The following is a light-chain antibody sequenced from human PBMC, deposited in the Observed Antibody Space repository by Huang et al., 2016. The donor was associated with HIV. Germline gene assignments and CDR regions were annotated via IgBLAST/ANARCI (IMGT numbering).Light chain of an antibody. Sequence: DIQLPQSPSSLSASVAGRVSITCRASRDIRTSLTWFPQKPGKAPDLVAYAASILKSGVPSSFSASGSGTDFTLTITSVQREDFATYYCQQSYNIPVTFGPGTRVD. V-gene: IGKV1-39*01. J-gene: IGKJ3*01. CDR1: RDIRTS. CDR3: QQSYNIPVT. CDR2: AAS.